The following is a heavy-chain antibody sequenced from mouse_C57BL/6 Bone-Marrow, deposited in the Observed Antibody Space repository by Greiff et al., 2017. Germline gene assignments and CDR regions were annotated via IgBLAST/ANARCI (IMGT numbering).Heavy chain of an antibody. CDR2: IYPGDGDT. Sequence: VQGVESGAELVKPGASVKISCKASGYAFSSYWMHWVKQRPGQGLEWIGQIYPGDGDTNYNGKFKGKATLTADKSSSTAYMQLSSLTSEDSAVYFCAREDYSDWRDYWGQGTTLTVSA. CDR3: AREDYSDWRDY. V-gene: IGHV1-80*01. J-gene: IGHJ2*01. D-gene: IGHD2-12*01. CDR1: GYAFSSYW.